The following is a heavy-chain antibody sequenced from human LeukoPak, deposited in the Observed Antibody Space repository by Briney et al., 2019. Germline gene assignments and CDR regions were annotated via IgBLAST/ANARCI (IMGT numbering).Heavy chain of an antibody. J-gene: IGHJ4*02. CDR1: GGTFSSYA. D-gene: IGHD3-22*01. CDR2: IIPIFGTA. V-gene: IGHV1-69*13. Sequence: VASVKVSCKASGGTFSSYAISWVRQAPGQGLEWMGRIIPIFGTAHYAQKFQGRVTITADESTSTASMELSSLKSEDTAVYYCARDRFDSSGYFSYCFDYWGQGTLVTVSS. CDR3: ARDRFDSSGYFSYCFDY.